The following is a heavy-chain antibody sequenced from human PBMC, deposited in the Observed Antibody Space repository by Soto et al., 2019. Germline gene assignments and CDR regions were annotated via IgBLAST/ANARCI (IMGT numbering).Heavy chain of an antibody. D-gene: IGHD1-1*01. J-gene: IGHJ4*02. CDR1: GFTFISHG. V-gene: IGHV3-30*18. CDR3: AKDQGRIYNPFDY. Sequence: QVRLVESGGGVVQPGSSPRLSCAASGFTFISHGMHWVRQAPGKGLEWVALISYDGRDKYYADSVEGRFTISRDNSKKTVYLQLSSLRPEDTAVYYCAKDQGRIYNPFDYWGQGTLVTVSS. CDR2: ISYDGRDK.